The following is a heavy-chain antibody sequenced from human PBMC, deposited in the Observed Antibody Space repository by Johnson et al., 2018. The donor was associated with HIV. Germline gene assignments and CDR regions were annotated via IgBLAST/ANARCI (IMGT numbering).Heavy chain of an antibody. V-gene: IGHV3-48*04. J-gene: IGHJ3*02. CDR1: GFTFSGYA. CDR2: ISSSGSNS. D-gene: IGHD3-22*01. CDR3: ASDYSDIGGYRLRAYHI. Sequence: VQLVESAGGLVQPGGSLRLSCAASGFTFSGYAMSWVRQAPGKVLDWVSTISSSGSNSDYSASVKWRFTISRDNAKNSLFLQMNSLRAEDTAVYYCASDYSDIGGYRLRAYHIWGQGTKVTVSS.